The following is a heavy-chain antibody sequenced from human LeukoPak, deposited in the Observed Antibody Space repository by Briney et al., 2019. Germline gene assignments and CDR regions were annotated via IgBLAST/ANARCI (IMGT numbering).Heavy chain of an antibody. J-gene: IGHJ4*02. CDR3: ARGQYPGY. CDR2: IWYDGSNK. D-gene: IGHD2-2*01. CDR1: GLIFSNYA. V-gene: IGHV3-33*08. Sequence: GGSLRLSCAASGLIFSNYAMNWVRQAPGKGLEWVAVIWYDGSNKYYADSVKGRFTISRDNSKNTLYLQMNSLRAEDTAVYYCARGQYPGYWGQGTLVAVSS.